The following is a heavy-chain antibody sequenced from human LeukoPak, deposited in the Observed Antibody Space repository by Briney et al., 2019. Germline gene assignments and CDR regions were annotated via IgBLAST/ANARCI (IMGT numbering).Heavy chain of an antibody. J-gene: IGHJ4*02. CDR2: IYYSGST. V-gene: IGHV4-39*07. D-gene: IGHD1-14*01. CDR1: GGSISSSSYY. Sequence: SETLSLTCTVSGGSISSSSYYWGWIRQPPGKGLEWIGSIYYSGSTYYNPSLKSRVTISVDTSKNQFSLKLSSVTAADTAVYYCAKDPDSSNWGQGTLVTVSS. CDR3: AKDPDSSN.